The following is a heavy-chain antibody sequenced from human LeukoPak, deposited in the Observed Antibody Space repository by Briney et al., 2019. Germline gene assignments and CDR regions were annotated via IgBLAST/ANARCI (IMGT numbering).Heavy chain of an antibody. Sequence: GGSLRLSCAASGFTFSSYSMNWVRQAPGKGLEWVSSISSSSAYIYYADSMKGRFTISRDNAKKSLYLQMNSLRAEDTAVYYCARDNYDSSGYYFDWGQGTLVTVSS. J-gene: IGHJ4*02. V-gene: IGHV3-21*01. D-gene: IGHD3-22*01. CDR3: ARDNYDSSGYYFD. CDR1: GFTFSSYS. CDR2: ISSSSAYI.